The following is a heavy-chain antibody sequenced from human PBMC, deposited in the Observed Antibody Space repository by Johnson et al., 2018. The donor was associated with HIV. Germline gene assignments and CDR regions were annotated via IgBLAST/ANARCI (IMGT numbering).Heavy chain of an antibody. Sequence: VQLVETGGGLVQPGRSLRLSCVASGFTFSSYWMTWVRQAPGKGLEWVANIKHDGSEKYYVDSVKGRFTISRDNAKNSLYLQMNSLRAEDTAVYYCARDHIRGYDSPNDAFDIWGQGTMVTVSS. CDR3: ARDHIRGYDSPNDAFDI. CDR1: GFTFSSYW. D-gene: IGHD3-22*01. V-gene: IGHV3-7*01. CDR2: IKHDGSEK. J-gene: IGHJ3*02.